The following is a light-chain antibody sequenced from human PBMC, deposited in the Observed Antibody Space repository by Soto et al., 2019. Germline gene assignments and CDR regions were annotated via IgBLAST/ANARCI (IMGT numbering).Light chain of an antibody. V-gene: IGKV3-15*01. CDR1: QSVSSN. Sequence: EKVMTQSPATLSVSPGERATLSCRASQSVSSNLAWYQQKPGQAPRLLIYGASSRATGIPVRFSGSGSGTEFTLTLSSLQSEDFAVYYCQQYNNWPLTFGQGTRLEIK. J-gene: IGKJ5*01. CDR3: QQYNNWPLT. CDR2: GAS.